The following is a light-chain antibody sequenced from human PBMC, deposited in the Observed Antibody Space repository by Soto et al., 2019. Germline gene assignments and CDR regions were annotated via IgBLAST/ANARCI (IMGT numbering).Light chain of an antibody. Sequence: EIVLTHSPATLSLSPCERATLSCRASQNISSYLIWYQQKPGQAPRLLMYDVSNRATGIPARFSGSGSGTDFTLTISSLEPEDLAVYYCQQRSNWPRTFGQGTKVDIK. CDR1: QNISSY. J-gene: IGKJ1*01. CDR2: DVS. CDR3: QQRSNWPRT. V-gene: IGKV3-11*01.